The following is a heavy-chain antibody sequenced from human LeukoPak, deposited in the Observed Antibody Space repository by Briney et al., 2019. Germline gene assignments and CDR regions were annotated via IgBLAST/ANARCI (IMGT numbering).Heavy chain of an antibody. V-gene: IGHV3-74*01. CDR3: ANLHSGWTHDY. CDR1: GFTFSSYW. J-gene: IGHJ4*02. Sequence: GGSLRLYCAASGFTFSSYWMHWVRQAPGKGLVWVSRINSDGSSTSYADSVKGRFTISRDNAKNTLYLQMNSLRAEDTAVYYCANLHSGWTHDYWGQGTLVTVSS. CDR2: INSDGSST. D-gene: IGHD6-19*01.